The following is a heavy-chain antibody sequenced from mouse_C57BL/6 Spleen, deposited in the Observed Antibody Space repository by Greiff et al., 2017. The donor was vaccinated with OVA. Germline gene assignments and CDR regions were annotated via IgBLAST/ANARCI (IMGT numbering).Heavy chain of an antibody. J-gene: IGHJ1*03. D-gene: IGHD2-3*01. V-gene: IGHV1-53*01. CDR1: GYTFTSYW. CDR3: ALYDGYIRDFDF. Sequence: QVQLQQPGTELVKPGASVKLSCKASGYTFTSYWMHWVKQRPGQGLEWIGNINPSNGGTNYNEKFKSKATLTVDKSSSTAYMQLSSLTSEASAVSFCALYDGYIRDFDFWGTGTTLTVSA. CDR2: INPSNGGT.